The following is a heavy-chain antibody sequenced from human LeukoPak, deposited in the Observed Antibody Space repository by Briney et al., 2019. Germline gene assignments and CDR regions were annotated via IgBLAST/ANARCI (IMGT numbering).Heavy chain of an antibody. D-gene: IGHD3-22*01. CDR2: ISWDGGST. J-gene: IGHJ5*02. CDR1: GFTFDDYA. Sequence: GGSLRLSCAASGFTFDDYAMHWVRQAPGKGLEWVSLISWDGGSTYYADSVKGRFTISRDNSKNSLYLQMNSLRAEDTAVYYCAKDQYYYDSSGYYHWGQGTLVTVSS. CDR3: AKDQYYYDSSGYYH. V-gene: IGHV3-43D*03.